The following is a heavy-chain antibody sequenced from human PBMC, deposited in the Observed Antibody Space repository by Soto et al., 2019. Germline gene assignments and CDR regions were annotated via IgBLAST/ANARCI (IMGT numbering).Heavy chain of an antibody. CDR3: AKDSGDRQWFFDL. CDR2: IKQDGSEK. Sequence: SLRLSCAASGFTFSSYWMSWVRQAPGKGLEWVSNIKQDGSEKYYVDSVKGRFTISRDNAKNTLSLQMNSLRAEDTAVYHCAKDSGDRQWFFDLWGRGTLVTVSS. CDR1: GFTFSSYW. V-gene: IGHV3-7*03. J-gene: IGHJ2*01. D-gene: IGHD2-15*01.